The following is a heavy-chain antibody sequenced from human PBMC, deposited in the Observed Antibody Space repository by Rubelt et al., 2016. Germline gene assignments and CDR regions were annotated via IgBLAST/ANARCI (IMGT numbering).Heavy chain of an antibody. V-gene: IGHV4-39*01. CDR3: ASDDPSIAVAGPVFDY. J-gene: IGHJ4*02. CDR1: GGSISSSSYY. Sequence: QLQLQESGPGRVKPSETLSLTCTVSGGSISSSSYYWGWIRQPPGKGLEWIGSIYYSGSTYYNPSLKSRVTVSVDTSKKQFSLKLSSVTAAETGVYYCASDDPSIAVAGPVFDYWGQGTLVTVSS. CDR2: IYYSGST. D-gene: IGHD6-19*01.